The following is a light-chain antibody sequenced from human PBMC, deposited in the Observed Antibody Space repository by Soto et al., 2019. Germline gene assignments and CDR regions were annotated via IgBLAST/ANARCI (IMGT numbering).Light chain of an antibody. V-gene: IGLV7-46*01. CDR3: LLSYSGARV. J-gene: IGLJ3*02. CDR2: DTN. Sequence: QAVVTQEPSLIVSPGGTVLFTCGSSTGGVTSGHYPYWFQQKPGQAPRTLIYDTNNKHSWTPARFSGSLLGGKAALTLSGAQPEDEAEYYCLLSYSGARVFGGGTKVTVL. CDR1: TGGVTSGHY.